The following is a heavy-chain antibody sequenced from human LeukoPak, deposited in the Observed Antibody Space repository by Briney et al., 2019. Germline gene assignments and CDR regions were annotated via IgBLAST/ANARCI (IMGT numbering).Heavy chain of an antibody. V-gene: IGHV3-64*02. Sequence: PGGSLRLSCAASGFTFSSYAMHWVRQAPGKGLEYVSAISSYGDSTYYADSVKGRFTISRDNSKKTLYLEVGSLRAEDMAVYYCARGNRGNYYYGMDVWGQGTTVTVSS. CDR3: ARGNRGNYYYGMDV. CDR2: ISSYGDST. J-gene: IGHJ6*02. CDR1: GFTFSSYA.